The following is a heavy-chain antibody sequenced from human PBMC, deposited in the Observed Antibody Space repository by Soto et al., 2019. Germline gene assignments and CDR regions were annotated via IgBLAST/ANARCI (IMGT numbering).Heavy chain of an antibody. V-gene: IGHV3-30-3*01. D-gene: IGHD6-6*01. Sequence: GGSLRLSCAASGFTFSSYAMHWVRQAPGKGLEWVAVISYDGSNKYYADSVKGRFTISRDNSKNTLYLQMNSLRAEDTAVYYCARDHERLAARPADYYYDMDVWGQGTTVTVSS. CDR1: GFTFSSYA. CDR3: ARDHERLAARPADYYYDMDV. CDR2: ISYDGSNK. J-gene: IGHJ6*02.